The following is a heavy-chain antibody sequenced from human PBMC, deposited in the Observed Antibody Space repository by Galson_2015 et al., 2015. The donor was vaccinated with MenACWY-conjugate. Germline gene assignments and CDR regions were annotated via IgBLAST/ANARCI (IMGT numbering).Heavy chain of an antibody. V-gene: IGHV3-74*01. Sequence: SLRLSCAASGFSFSSYWMHWVRHLPGKGPVWVSRINSDESSTSCADSVKGRFTISRDNAKNTLYLQMSSLRAEDTAVYYCARKGPNGRPPDGFDIWGQGTMVTVSS. J-gene: IGHJ3*02. CDR2: INSDESST. CDR3: ARKGPNGRPPDGFDI. CDR1: GFSFSSYW. D-gene: IGHD2-8*01.